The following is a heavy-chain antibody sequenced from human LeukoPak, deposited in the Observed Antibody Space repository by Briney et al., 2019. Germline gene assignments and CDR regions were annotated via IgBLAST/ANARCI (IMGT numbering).Heavy chain of an antibody. CDR1: GGSFSNYY. Sequence: SETLSLTCAVYGGSFSNYYWSWIRQPPGKGLEWIGDIYHTGSTTYNPSLKSRVTISVDTSKKQFSLRLSSVTAADTAVYYCARDLGWKTDAFDIWGQGTMVTVSS. D-gene: IGHD1-1*01. CDR3: ARDLGWKTDAFDI. V-gene: IGHV4-34*01. J-gene: IGHJ3*02. CDR2: IYHTGST.